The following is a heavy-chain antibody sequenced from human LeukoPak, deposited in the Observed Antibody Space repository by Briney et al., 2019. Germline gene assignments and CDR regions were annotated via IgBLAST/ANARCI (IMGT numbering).Heavy chain of an antibody. Sequence: ASVKVSCKASGGTFSSYAISWVRQAPGQGLEWMGRIIPILGIANYAQKFQGRVTITADKSTSTAYMELSSLRSEDTAVYYCARDFEGAGSSSWHVGGTYYYYGMDVWGQGTTVTVSS. J-gene: IGHJ6*02. D-gene: IGHD6-13*01. V-gene: IGHV1-69*04. CDR2: IIPILGIA. CDR1: GGTFSSYA. CDR3: ARDFEGAGSSSWHVGGTYYYYGMDV.